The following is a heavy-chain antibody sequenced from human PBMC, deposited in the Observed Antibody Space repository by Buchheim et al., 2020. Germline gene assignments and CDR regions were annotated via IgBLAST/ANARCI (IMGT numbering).Heavy chain of an antibody. J-gene: IGHJ4*02. CDR2: ISYDGSNK. CDR1: GFTFSSYA. Sequence: QVQLVESGGGVVQPGRSLRLSCAASGFTFSSYAMHWVRQAPGKGLEWVAVISYDGSNKYYADSVKGRFTISRDNSKNTLYLQMNSLRAEDTAVYYCARGYYGSGSYGVTFDYWGQGTL. V-gene: IGHV3-30-3*01. D-gene: IGHD3-10*01. CDR3: ARGYYGSGSYGVTFDY.